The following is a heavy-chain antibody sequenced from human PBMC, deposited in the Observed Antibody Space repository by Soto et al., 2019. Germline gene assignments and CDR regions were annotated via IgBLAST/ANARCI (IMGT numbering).Heavy chain of an antibody. CDR3: ARVYSGYDLYYYGMGV. D-gene: IGHD5-12*01. CDR1: GYTFTSYG. J-gene: IGHJ6*02. CDR2: ISAYNGNT. Sequence: ASVKVSCKASGYTFTSYGISWVRQAPGQGLEWMGWISAYNGNTNYAQKLQGRVTMTTDTSTSTAYMELRSLRSDDTAVYYCARVYSGYDLYYYGMGVWGQGTTVTVSS. V-gene: IGHV1-18*04.